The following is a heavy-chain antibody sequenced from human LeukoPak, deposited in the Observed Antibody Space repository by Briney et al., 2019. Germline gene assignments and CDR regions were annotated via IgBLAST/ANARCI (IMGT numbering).Heavy chain of an antibody. J-gene: IGHJ4*02. CDR3: AKSKTAVTTGYLGY. CDR1: GFTFDDYT. Sequence: HTGGSLRLSCAASGFTFDDYTMHWVRQAPGKGLEWVSLISWDGGSTYYADSEKGRFTISRDNSKNSLYLQMNSLRTEDTALYYCAKSKTAVTTGYLGYWGQGTLVTVSS. D-gene: IGHD4-17*01. V-gene: IGHV3-43*01. CDR2: ISWDGGST.